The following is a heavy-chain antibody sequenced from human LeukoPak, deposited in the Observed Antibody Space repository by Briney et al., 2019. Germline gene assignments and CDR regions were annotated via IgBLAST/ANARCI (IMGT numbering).Heavy chain of an antibody. J-gene: IGHJ4*02. CDR3: ARGRSTVTTRSPGY. CDR2: INTDGSST. CDR1: GFTFSDYW. V-gene: IGHV3-74*01. D-gene: IGHD4-17*01. Sequence: GGSLRLSCAASGFTFSDYWMHWVRQAPGKGLVWVSRINTDGSSTNYADSVKGRFTISRDNAKNPLYLQMNSLRAEDTAVYYCARGRSTVTTRSPGYWGQGTLVTVSS.